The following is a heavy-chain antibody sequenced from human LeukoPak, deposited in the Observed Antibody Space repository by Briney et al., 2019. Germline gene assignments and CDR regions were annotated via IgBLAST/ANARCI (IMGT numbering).Heavy chain of an antibody. J-gene: IGHJ4*02. CDR3: ARQERFLESLPHGDS. CDR2: IYYSGTT. Sequence: SETLSLTCTVSGGSISSSSYYWAWIRRPPGKGLEWIGSIYYSGTTYYNPSLTSRVTISVDTSKNQFSLKLSSVTAADTAVYYCARQERFLESLPHGDSWGQGTLVTVSS. D-gene: IGHD3-3*01. CDR1: GGSISSSSYY. V-gene: IGHV4-39*01.